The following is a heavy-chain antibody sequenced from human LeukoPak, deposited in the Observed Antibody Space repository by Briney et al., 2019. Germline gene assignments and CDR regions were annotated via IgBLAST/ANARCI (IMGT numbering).Heavy chain of an antibody. Sequence: SETLSLTCTASGGSINSSSYYWGWIRPPPGKGLEWIGTIYYSGSTYYNPSLKSPVTMSVDTSKNQFSLKLSSVTASDTAVYYCARRFAPSRNDAFDIWGQGTMVTVSS. D-gene: IGHD3-10*01. J-gene: IGHJ3*02. CDR2: IYYSGST. V-gene: IGHV4-39*01. CDR1: GGSINSSSYY. CDR3: ARRFAPSRNDAFDI.